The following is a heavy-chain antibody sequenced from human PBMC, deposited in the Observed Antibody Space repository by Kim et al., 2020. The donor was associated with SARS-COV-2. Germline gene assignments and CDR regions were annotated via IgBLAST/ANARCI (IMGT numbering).Heavy chain of an antibody. D-gene: IGHD6-13*01. CDR3: ARDGGAAADIKHYYYYGMDV. CDR1: GDSVSSNSAA. V-gene: IGHV6-1*01. CDR2: TYYRSKWYN. J-gene: IGHJ6*02. Sequence: SQTLSLTCAISGDSVSSNSAAWNWIRQSPSRGLEWLRRTYYRSKWYNDYAVSVKSRITINPDTSKNQFSLQLNSVTPEDTAVYYCARDGGAAADIKHYYYYGMDVWGQGTTVTVSS.